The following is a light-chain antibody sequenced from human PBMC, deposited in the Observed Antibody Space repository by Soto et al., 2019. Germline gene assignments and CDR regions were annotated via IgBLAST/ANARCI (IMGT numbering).Light chain of an antibody. Sequence: EIVMTQSPATPSVYPGERATLSCRASQTITSSLAWYQQKPGQAPRLLIYGVSTRATGIPPRFSGSGSGTEFTLTISSLQPEDFAVYYCQQYNNWPPWTFGQGTKVDIK. CDR3: QQYNNWPPWT. V-gene: IGKV3-15*01. CDR1: QTITSS. J-gene: IGKJ1*01. CDR2: GVS.